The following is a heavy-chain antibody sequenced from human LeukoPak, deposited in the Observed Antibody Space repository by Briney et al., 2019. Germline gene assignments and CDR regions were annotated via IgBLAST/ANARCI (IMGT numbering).Heavy chain of an antibody. V-gene: IGHV3-30*18. J-gene: IGHJ4*02. D-gene: IGHD3-22*01. Sequence: GGSLGLPCAASGFTFSSYGMHWVRQAPGKGLEWVAVISYDGSNKYYADSVKGRFTISRDNSKNTPYLQMNSLRAEDTAVYYCAKDNPNYDSSGYQGMGFDYWGQGTLVTVSS. CDR3: AKDNPNYDSSGYQGMGFDY. CDR2: ISYDGSNK. CDR1: GFTFSSYG.